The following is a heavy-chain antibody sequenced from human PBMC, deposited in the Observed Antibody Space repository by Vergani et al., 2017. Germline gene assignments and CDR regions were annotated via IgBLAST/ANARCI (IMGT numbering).Heavy chain of an antibody. D-gene: IGHD1-14*01. V-gene: IGHV1-3*01. CDR2: INAGNGNT. J-gene: IGHJ6*03. CDR1: GYTFTSYA. Sequence: QVQLVQSGAEVKKPGASVKVSCKASGYTFTSYAMHWVRQAPGQRLEWMGWINAGNGNTKYSQKFQGRVTITRDTSASTAYMELSSLRSEDTAVYYCASHMDVSTGRYYYYMDVWGKGTTVTVSS. CDR3: ASHMDVSTGRYYYYMDV.